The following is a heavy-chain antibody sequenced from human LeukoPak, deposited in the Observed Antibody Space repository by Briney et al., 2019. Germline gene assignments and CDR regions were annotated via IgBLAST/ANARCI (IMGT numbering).Heavy chain of an antibody. CDR2: ISYDGSNK. V-gene: IGHV3-30-3*01. D-gene: IGHD4-17*01. J-gene: IGHJ3*02. CDR3: AKGSDYGDYKFPLRGVLKNAFDI. CDR1: GFTFSSYA. Sequence: GGSLRLSCAASGFTFSSYAMHWVRQAPGKGLEWVAVISYDGSNKYYADSVKGRFTISRDNSKNTLYLQMNSLRAEDTAVYYCAKGSDYGDYKFPLRGVLKNAFDIWGQGTMVTVSS.